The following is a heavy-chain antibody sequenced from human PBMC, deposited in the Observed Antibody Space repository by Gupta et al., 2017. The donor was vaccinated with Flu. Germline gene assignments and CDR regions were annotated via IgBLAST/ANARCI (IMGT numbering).Heavy chain of an antibody. CDR2: IIPVFGPT. D-gene: IGHD2-15*01. J-gene: IGHJ4*02. V-gene: IGHV1-69*01. Sequence: INWVRQAHGQGLEGMGGIIPVFGPTNYEKKFQGRVTITADESTSTAYMEISSLRSEETAVYYCARKGGGHCSGGSCYSFDFWGQGTLVTVSS. CDR3: ARKGGGHCSGGSCYSFDF.